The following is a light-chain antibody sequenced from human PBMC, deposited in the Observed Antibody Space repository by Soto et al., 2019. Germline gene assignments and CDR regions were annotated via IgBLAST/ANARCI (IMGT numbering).Light chain of an antibody. J-gene: IGKJ1*01. CDR1: QSVSSSY. Sequence: EIVLTQSPGTLSLSPGERATLSCRASQSVSSSYLAWYQQKPGQAPRLLIYGASSRATSIPDRFSGSGSGTDFTLTISRLEPEDFAVYYFQQDGSSRKFGQVNKVEIK. CDR2: GAS. CDR3: QQDGSSRK. V-gene: IGKV3-20*01.